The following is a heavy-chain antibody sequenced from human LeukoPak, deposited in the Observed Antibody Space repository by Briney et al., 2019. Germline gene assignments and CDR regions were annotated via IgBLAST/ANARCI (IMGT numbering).Heavy chain of an antibody. CDR3: AKALRAYGGNSPYYYYAMDV. J-gene: IGHJ6*02. Sequence: PGGSLRLSCAASGFTFSSYAMNWVRQAPGKGLEWVSAISGSGGSTYFADSVKGRFTISRDNSKNTLYLQMNSLRAEDTAVYYCAKALRAYGGNSPYYYYAMDVWGQGATVTVSS. CDR2: ISGSGGST. V-gene: IGHV3-23*01. D-gene: IGHD4-23*01. CDR1: GFTFSSYA.